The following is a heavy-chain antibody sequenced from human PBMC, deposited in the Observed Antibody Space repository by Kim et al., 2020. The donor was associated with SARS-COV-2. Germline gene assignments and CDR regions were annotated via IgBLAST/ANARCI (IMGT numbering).Heavy chain of an antibody. J-gene: IGHJ5*02. CDR3: ASTPSSGSYNWFDP. CDR2: IKQDGSEK. V-gene: IGHV3-7*03. D-gene: IGHD6-19*01. Sequence: GGSLRLSCAASGFTFSSYWMSWVRQAPGKGLEWVANIKQDGSEKYYVDSVKGRFTISRDNAKNSLYLQMNSLRAEYTAVYYCASTPSSGSYNWFDPWGQGTLVTVSS. CDR1: GFTFSSYW.